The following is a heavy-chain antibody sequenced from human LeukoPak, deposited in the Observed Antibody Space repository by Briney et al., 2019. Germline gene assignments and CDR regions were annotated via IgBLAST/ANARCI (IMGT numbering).Heavy chain of an antibody. D-gene: IGHD2-8*01. V-gene: IGHV1-8*01. CDR2: MNPNSGNT. CDR1: GYTFTNYD. J-gene: IGHJ3*02. CDR3: ARRNSPSPTNALPRGRAFDI. Sequence: ASVRVSCKYSGYTFTNYDINWVRQASGEGVEWMGWMNPNSGNTGYTQKFQGRVTMTRNTSISTAFLELSNLSSEDTAVYYCARRNSPSPTNALPRGRAFDIWGQGTVVSVSS.